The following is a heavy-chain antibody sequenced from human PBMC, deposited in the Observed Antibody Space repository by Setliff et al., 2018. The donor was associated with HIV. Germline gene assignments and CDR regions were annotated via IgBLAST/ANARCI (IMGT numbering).Heavy chain of an antibody. J-gene: IGHJ5*02. CDR3: ARGGASSKYLDP. V-gene: IGHV4-61*01. D-gene: IGHD2-15*01. CDR2: ISDRGTT. CDR1: GGSISNSRYY. Sequence: VSGGSISNSRYYWSWIRQPPGKGLEWIAWISDRGTTNYNPSLKSRVTLSVDTSKNQFSLSLTSVTGADTAVYYCARGGASSKYLDPWGQGTLVTVSS.